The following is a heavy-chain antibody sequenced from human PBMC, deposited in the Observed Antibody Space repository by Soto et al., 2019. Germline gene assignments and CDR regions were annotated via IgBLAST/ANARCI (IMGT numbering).Heavy chain of an antibody. J-gene: IGHJ4*01. CDR2: ISDSGANT. Sequence: QPGGSLRLSCAASGFTFSIYGMNWVRQAPGKRLEWVSAISDSGANTYYTDSVRGRFTISRDNSKKTLYLQMNSLRAEDTAVYFCAKETGSRGPFDSWGHGTLVTVSS. D-gene: IGHD3-10*01. CDR3: AKETGSRGPFDS. CDR1: GFTFSIYG. V-gene: IGHV3-23*01.